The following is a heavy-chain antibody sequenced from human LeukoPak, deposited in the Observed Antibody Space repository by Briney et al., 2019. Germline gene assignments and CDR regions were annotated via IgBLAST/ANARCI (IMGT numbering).Heavy chain of an antibody. CDR1: GFPFSDYY. CDR2: ISGRGSDT. Sequence: KPGGSLRLSCAASGFPFSDYYMSWIRQAPGKGLEWISYISGRGSDTNYADSVRGRFTISRDNAKNSLYLQMSSLRADDTAVYYCARAERLGGDHWGQGTLVTVSS. CDR3: ARAERLGGDH. V-gene: IGHV3-11*05. D-gene: IGHD3-9*01. J-gene: IGHJ4*02.